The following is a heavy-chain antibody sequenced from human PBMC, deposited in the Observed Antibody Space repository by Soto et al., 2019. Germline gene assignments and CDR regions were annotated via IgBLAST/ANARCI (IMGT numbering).Heavy chain of an antibody. D-gene: IGHD6-19*01. CDR3: ARDYSPYSSGWYYFDY. CDR1: GYTFTSYG. J-gene: IGHJ4*02. Sequence: ASVKVSCKASGYTFTSYGISWVRQAPGQGLEWMGWISTYNGNTNYAQEFQGRVTQTTDTSTSTAYMELRSLRSDDTAVYYCARDYSPYSSGWYYFDYWGQGTLVTVSS. V-gene: IGHV1-18*01. CDR2: ISTYNGNT.